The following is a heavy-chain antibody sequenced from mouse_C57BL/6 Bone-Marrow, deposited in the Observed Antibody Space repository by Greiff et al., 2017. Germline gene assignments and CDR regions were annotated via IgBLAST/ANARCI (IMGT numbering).Heavy chain of an antibody. Sequence: QVQLKQPGAELVRPGSSVKLSCKASGYTFTSYWMDWVKQRPGQGLEWIGNIYPSDSETHYNQKFKDKATLTVDKSSSTAYMQLSSLTSEDSAVYYCARLRWLVDYWGQGTTLTVSS. D-gene: IGHD1-1*02. V-gene: IGHV1-61*01. CDR2: IYPSDSET. J-gene: IGHJ2*01. CDR3: ARLRWLVDY. CDR1: GYTFTSYW.